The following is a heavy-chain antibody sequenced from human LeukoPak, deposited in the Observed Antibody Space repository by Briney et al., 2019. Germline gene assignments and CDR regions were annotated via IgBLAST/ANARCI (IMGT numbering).Heavy chain of an antibody. J-gene: IGHJ4*02. CDR1: GFTFSSYW. D-gene: IGHD6-19*01. CDR2: IKQDGSEK. CDR3: ARRQWLVAGGFDY. Sequence: PGGSLRLSCPASGFTFSSYWMSWVRQAPGKGLEWVANIKQDGSEKYYVDSVKGRFTISRDNAKNSLYLQMNSLRAEDTAVYYCARRQWLVAGGFDYWGQGTLVTVS. V-gene: IGHV3-7*01.